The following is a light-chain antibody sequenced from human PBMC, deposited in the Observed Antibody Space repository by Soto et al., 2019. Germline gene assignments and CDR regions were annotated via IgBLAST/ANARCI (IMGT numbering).Light chain of an antibody. V-gene: IGKV3D-11*01. CDR3: QQRSNWL. CDR1: QGDGSS. CDR2: DTS. J-gene: IGKJ2*01. Sequence: EIELTQSPATLSLSPGERATLSCRASQGDGSSLAWYQQKPGQAPRLLIYDTSNRATGIPVRFSGRGSGTDFTLTISRLEPEDFAIYYCQQRSNWLFGQGTKLEIK.